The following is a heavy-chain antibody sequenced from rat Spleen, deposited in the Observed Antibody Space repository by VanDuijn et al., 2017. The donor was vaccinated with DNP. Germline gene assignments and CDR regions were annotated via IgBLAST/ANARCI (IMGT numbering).Heavy chain of an antibody. CDR1: GFTFNKYW. V-gene: IGHV5-31*01. J-gene: IGHJ1*01. CDR2: ISPRGSRT. D-gene: IGHD3-1*01. CDR3: ARGSTSIYWYFDF. Sequence: EVQLVESGGGLVQPGRSLKLSCVASGFTFNKYWMTWIRQVPGKGLEWVAAISPRGSRTYYPDSMKGRFTISRDDAKSSLYLQMNSLKSEDTATYYCARGSTSIYWYFDFWGPGTMVTVSS.